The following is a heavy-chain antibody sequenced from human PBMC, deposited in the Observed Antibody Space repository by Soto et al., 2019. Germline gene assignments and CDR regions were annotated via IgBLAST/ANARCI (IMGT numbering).Heavy chain of an antibody. Sequence: ASVKVSCKASGYTFTNYGISWVRQAPGQGLEWMGWISGYNGNTNYAQKLQGRVTMTTDTSTSTAYMELGRLISDDTAVYYCARDETGPPPFDYGGNGTLATVPS. V-gene: IGHV1-18*01. CDR1: GYTFTNYG. CDR3: ARDETGPPPFDY. CDR2: ISGYNGNT. D-gene: IGHD1-1*01. J-gene: IGHJ4*01.